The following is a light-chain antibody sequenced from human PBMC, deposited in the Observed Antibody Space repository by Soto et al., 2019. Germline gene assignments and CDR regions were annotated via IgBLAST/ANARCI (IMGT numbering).Light chain of an antibody. J-gene: IGLJ2*01. Sequence: QSVLTQPPSASGSPGQSVTFSCTGTSSDIGDYNYVSWYQQHPGKAPKLMIYEVTKRPSGVPDRFSGSKSGNTASLTVSGLQADDEAEYFCSSYTAGRTFVFGGGTQLTVL. CDR3: SSYTAGRTFV. CDR2: EVT. CDR1: SSDIGDYNY. V-gene: IGLV2-8*01.